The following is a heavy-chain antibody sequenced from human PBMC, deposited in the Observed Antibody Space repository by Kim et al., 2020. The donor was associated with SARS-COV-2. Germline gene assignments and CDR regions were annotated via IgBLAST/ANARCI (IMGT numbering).Heavy chain of an antibody. V-gene: IGHV1-8*01. D-gene: IGHD1-26*01. CDR3: ARKWEY. Sequence: PNSGNTGYAQKFQGRITMTRNTSISTAYMQQSSLTSEDTAVYYCARKWEYWGQGALVTVSS. CDR2: PNSGNT. J-gene: IGHJ4*02.